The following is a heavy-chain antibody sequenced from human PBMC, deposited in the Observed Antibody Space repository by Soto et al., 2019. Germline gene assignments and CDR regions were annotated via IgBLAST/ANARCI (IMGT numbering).Heavy chain of an antibody. CDR2: IYYSGST. V-gene: IGHV4-59*01. D-gene: IGHD3-22*01. J-gene: IGHJ4*02. Sequence: PSETLSLTCTVSGGSISSYYWSWIRQPPGKGLEWIGYIYYSGSTNYNPSLKSRVTISVDTSKNQFSLKLSSVTAADTAVYYCAIHHYYYDSSGLVDYWGQGTLVTVSS. CDR1: GGSISSYY. CDR3: AIHHYYYDSSGLVDY.